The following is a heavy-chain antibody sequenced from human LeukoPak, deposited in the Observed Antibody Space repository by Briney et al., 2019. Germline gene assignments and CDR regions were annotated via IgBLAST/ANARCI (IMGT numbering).Heavy chain of an antibody. CDR2: INHSGST. J-gene: IGHJ5*02. V-gene: IGHV4-34*01. CDR1: GGSFSGYY. Sequence: KPSETLSLTCAVYGGSFSGYYWSWIRQPPGKGLEWIGEINHSGSTNYNPSLKGRVTISVDTSKNQFSLKLSSVTAADTAVYYCARHGAAIQLWFDPWGQGTLVTVSS. D-gene: IGHD2-2*02. CDR3: ARHGAAIQLWFDP.